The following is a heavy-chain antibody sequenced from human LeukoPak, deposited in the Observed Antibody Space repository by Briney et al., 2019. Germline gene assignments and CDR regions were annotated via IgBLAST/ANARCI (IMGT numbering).Heavy chain of an antibody. D-gene: IGHD3-22*01. J-gene: IGHJ6*02. CDR1: GGSISGYY. CDR3: ARDRSSGYRLDYYYAMDV. Sequence: SETLSLTCTVSGGSISGYYWTWIRQPPGKGLEWIGYIYYSGSPHYNPSLKSRVTISVDTSKNQFSLKLTSVTAADTAVYYCARDRSSGYRLDYYYAMDVWGQGTTVTVSS. CDR2: IYYSGSP. V-gene: IGHV4-59*01.